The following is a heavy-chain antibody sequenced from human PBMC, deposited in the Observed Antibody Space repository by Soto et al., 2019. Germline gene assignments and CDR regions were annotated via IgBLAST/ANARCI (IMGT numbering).Heavy chain of an antibody. D-gene: IGHD6-6*01. CDR3: VRSSIEPRIFMYPFDY. CDR2: INHSGST. J-gene: IGHJ4*02. CDR1: GGSFSGYY. Sequence: SETLSLTCAVYGGSFSGYYWTWIRQPPWTGLEWIGEINHSGSTNYNPSLKSRVTISLDTSKNQFSLRLNSVTAADTAVYFCVRSSIEPRIFMYPFDYRALGTLVTVSS. V-gene: IGHV4-34*01.